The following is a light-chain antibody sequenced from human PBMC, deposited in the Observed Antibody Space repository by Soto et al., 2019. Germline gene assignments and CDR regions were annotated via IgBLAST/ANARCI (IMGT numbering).Light chain of an antibody. J-gene: IGKJ5*01. CDR1: QNINNY. CDR3: QQSYDSPT. CDR2: DAS. Sequence: DIQMTQSPSSLSASVGDRVTITCQASQNINNYLNWYQQKPGRAPKLLIYDASNLEAGVPSRFSGSGSGTDFTLTISSLHPEDSAIYFCQQSYDSPTFGQGTRLEIK. V-gene: IGKV1-39*01.